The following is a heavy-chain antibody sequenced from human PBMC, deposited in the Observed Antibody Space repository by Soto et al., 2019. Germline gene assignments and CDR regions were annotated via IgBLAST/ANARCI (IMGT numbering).Heavy chain of an antibody. D-gene: IGHD1-1*01. Sequence: PSLASAVSGASCSGYYCTWIRNSAGKGREWIGRIYDTGTSAYNPSLKSRVMMSVDTSTQHFCLKLRSVAAADTAVHHCVRDGTKTLRYWYDHRGRRMQVTVAS. CDR2: IYDTGTS. J-gene: IGHJ5*02. CDR1: GASCSGYY. V-gene: IGHV4-4*07. CDR3: VRDGTKTLRYWYDH.